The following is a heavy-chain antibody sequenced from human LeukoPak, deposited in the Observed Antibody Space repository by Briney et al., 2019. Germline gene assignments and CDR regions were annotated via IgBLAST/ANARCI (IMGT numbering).Heavy chain of an antibody. V-gene: IGHV1-18*01. CDR3: ARMVARSSLNAPGDY. D-gene: IGHD6-13*01. J-gene: IGHJ4*02. CDR2: ISAYNGNT. Sequence: ASVKVSCKASGYTFTSYGISWVRQAPGQGLEWMGWISAYNGNTNYAQKLQGRVTMTTDTSTSTAYMELRSLRSDDTDVYYCARMVARSSLNAPGDYWGQGTLVTVSS. CDR1: GYTFTSYG.